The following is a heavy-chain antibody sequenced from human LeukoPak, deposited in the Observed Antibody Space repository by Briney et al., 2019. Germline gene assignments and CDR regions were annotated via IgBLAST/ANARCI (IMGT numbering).Heavy chain of an antibody. CDR3: ARHGTSSFYYHAMDV. CDR1: GGSIRSYY. D-gene: IGHD1-1*01. J-gene: IGHJ6*02. CDR2: IYYSGST. Sequence: SETLSLTCTVSGGSIRSYYWSWIRQSPGKGLEWIGYIYYSGSTNYNPSLKSRVTISVDTSKNQFFLKLSSVTAADTAVYYCARHGTSSFYYHAMDVWGQGTTVTVSS. V-gene: IGHV4-59*08.